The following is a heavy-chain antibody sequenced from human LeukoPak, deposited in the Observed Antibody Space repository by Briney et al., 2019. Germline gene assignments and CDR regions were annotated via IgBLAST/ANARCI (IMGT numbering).Heavy chain of an antibody. J-gene: IGHJ4*02. CDR2: IYSGGST. CDR3: ARDLYTRNPFDY. D-gene: IGHD5/OR15-5a*01. CDR1: GFTVSSNY. V-gene: IGHV3-66*02. Sequence: RSGGSLRLSCAASGFTVSSNYMSWVRQAPGKGLEWVSVIYSGGSTYYADSVEGRFTISRDNSKNTLYLQMNSLRAEDTAVYYCARDLYTRNPFDYWGQGTLVTVSS.